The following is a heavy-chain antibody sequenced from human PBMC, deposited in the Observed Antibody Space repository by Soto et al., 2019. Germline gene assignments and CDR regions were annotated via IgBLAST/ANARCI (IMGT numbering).Heavy chain of an antibody. CDR3: ARDFGTVQFYLFY. J-gene: IGHJ4*02. D-gene: IGHD3-10*01. Sequence: GASVKVSCKASGGTFSSYTISWVRQAPGQGLEWMGRIIPILGIANYAQKFQGRVTITADKSTSTAYMELSSLRSEDTAVYYCARDFGTVQFYLFYWGQGTLVTVSS. V-gene: IGHV1-69*04. CDR2: IIPILGIA. CDR1: GGTFSSYT.